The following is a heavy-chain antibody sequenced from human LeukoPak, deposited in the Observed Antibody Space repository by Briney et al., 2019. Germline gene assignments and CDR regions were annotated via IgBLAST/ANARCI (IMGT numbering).Heavy chain of an antibody. CDR2: INPNSGDT. V-gene: IGHV1-2*02. CDR1: GYTSTDYY. Sequence: ASVKVSCKASGYTSTDYYIHWVRQAPGKGLEWMGYINPNSGDTAHAQNFQGRVAMTRDTSISTAYMELKWLTYDDTAVYYCTREGDSRAHWGQGTLVTVSS. CDR3: TREGDSRAH. J-gene: IGHJ4*02. D-gene: IGHD3-22*01.